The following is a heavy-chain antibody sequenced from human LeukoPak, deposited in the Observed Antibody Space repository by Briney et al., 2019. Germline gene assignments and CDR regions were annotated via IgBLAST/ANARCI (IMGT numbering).Heavy chain of an antibody. CDR3: ARWEVVVAATHSDYYYGMDV. CDR1: GFTFSSYA. CDR2: ISYDGSNK. V-gene: IGHV3-30-3*01. J-gene: IGHJ6*02. D-gene: IGHD2-15*01. Sequence: GGSLRLSCEASGFTFSSYAMHWVRQAPGKGLEWAAVISYDGSNKYYADSVKGRFTISRDNSNNTLYLQMTSLRAEDTAVYYSARWEVVVAATHSDYYYGMDVWGQGTTVTVSS.